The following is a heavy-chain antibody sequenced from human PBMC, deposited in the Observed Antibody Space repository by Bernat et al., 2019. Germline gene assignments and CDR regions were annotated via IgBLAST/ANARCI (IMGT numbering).Heavy chain of an antibody. CDR1: GFTFSDHY. J-gene: IGHJ6*03. CDR2: IDKTGTET. Sequence: QVQLVVSGGGLVKPGGSLRLSCAASGFTFSDHYMSWIRQAPGKGLEWVSYIDKTGTETNYADSVKGRFTISRDNAKNSLYLQMNSLRAEDMAVYYCARGTSTSAPYMDVWGKGTTVTVSS. V-gene: IGHV3-11*05. CDR3: ARGTSTSAPYMDV.